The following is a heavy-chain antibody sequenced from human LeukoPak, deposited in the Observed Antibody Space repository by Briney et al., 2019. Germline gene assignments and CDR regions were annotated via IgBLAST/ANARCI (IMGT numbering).Heavy chain of an antibody. V-gene: IGHV3-30*02. CDR2: ILYDGSNR. Sequence: GGSLRLSCAASGFTFSSYGMHWVRQAPGKGLEWVAFILYDGSNRDCADSVKGRFTISRDISKSTLYLQMNSLRAEDTAVYHCAKDWGGGYSHFFDYWGQGTLVTVSS. J-gene: IGHJ4*02. D-gene: IGHD5-24*01. CDR1: GFTFSSYG. CDR3: AKDWGGGYSHFFDY.